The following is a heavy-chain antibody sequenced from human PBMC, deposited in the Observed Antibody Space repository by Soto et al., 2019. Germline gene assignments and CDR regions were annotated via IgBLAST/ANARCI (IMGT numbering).Heavy chain of an antibody. CDR2: IFYLGSS. CDR3: ARHSLALRKNNWFDP. D-gene: IGHD3-3*02. V-gene: IGHV4-39*01. CDR1: GDSIISSDFY. J-gene: IGHJ5*02. Sequence: SETLSLTCTVSGDSIISSDFYWGWVRQPPWKGLEWIGSIFYLGSSYYNPSLKSRVTMSVDTSKNQFSLRLRSVTAADTALYFCARHSLALRKNNWFDPWGQGXMVTVYS.